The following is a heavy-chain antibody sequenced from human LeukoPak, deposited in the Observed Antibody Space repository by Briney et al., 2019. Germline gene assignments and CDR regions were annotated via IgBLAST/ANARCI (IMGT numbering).Heavy chain of an antibody. Sequence: SVKVSCKASGGTFSSYAISWVRQAPGQGLEWMGRIVPILGIANYAQKFQGRVTITADDSTSTAYMELSSLRSEDTAVYYCARGVVLRFLEWSSRYYMDVWGKGTTVTVSS. CDR1: GGTFSSYA. J-gene: IGHJ6*03. V-gene: IGHV1-69*04. D-gene: IGHD3-3*01. CDR2: IVPILGIA. CDR3: ARGVVLRFLEWSSRYYMDV.